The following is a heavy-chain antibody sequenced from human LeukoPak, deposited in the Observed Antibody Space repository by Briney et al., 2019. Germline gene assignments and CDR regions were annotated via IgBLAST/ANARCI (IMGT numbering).Heavy chain of an antibody. CDR2: FDPEDGET. CDR1: GYTLTELS. CDR3: ARDRRVITYYYDSSGYYASAFDY. V-gene: IGHV1-24*01. D-gene: IGHD3-22*01. J-gene: IGHJ4*02. Sequence: ASVKVSCKVSGYTLTELSMHWVRQAPGKGLERMGGFDPEDGETIYAQKFQGRVTMTEDTSTDTAYMELSSLRSEDTAVYYCARDRRVITYYYDSSGYYASAFDYWGQGTLVTVSS.